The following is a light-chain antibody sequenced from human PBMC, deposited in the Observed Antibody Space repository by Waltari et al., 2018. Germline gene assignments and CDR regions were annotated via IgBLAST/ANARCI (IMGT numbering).Light chain of an antibody. CDR2: AAS. V-gene: IGKV1-39*01. J-gene: IGKJ4*01. CDR3: QQSFSTPLT. Sequence: DIQMTQSPSSLSASLGDSVTISCRASQSINSYLNWYQQKPGLAPKLLIYAASSFQNGVPSRFNGSGSGTDVSLTISSLQPDDIATYYCQQSFSTPLTFGGGTKVEIK. CDR1: QSINSY.